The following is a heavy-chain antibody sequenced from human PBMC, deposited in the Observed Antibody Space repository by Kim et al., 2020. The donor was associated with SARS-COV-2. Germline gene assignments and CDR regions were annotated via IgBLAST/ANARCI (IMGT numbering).Heavy chain of an antibody. CDR1: GGSISSSSYY. CDR2: IYYSGST. V-gene: IGHV4-39*01. D-gene: IGHD5-12*01. Sequence: SETLSLTCTVSGGSISSSSYYWGWIRQPPGKGLEWIGSIYYSGSTYYNPSLKSRVTISVDTSKNQFSLKLSSVTAADTAVYYCARPRDGYNPHEFDYWGQGTLVTVSS. J-gene: IGHJ4*02. CDR3: ARPRDGYNPHEFDY.